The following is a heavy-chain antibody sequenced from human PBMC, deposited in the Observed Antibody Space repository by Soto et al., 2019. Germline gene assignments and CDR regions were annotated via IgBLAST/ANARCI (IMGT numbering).Heavy chain of an antibody. CDR2: IYYSGST. D-gene: IGHD3-22*01. V-gene: IGHV4-61*01. Sequence: SETLSLTCTVSGGSVSSGSYYWSWIRQPPGKGLEWIGYIYYSGSTNYNPSLKSRVTISLDTSKNQFSLKLSSVTAADTAVYYCARMYYYDSTGYYYVLFDYWGQGTLVTVS. CDR3: ARMYYYDSTGYYYVLFDY. J-gene: IGHJ4*02. CDR1: GGSVSSGSYY.